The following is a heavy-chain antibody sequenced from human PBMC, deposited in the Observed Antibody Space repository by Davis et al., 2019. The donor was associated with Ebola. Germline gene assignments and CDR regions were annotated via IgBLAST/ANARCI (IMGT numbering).Heavy chain of an antibody. V-gene: IGHV1-2*04. D-gene: IGHD6-13*01. J-gene: IGHJ5*02. Sequence: ASVKVSCKASGYTFTGYYMHWVRQAPGQGLEWMGWINPNSGGTNFAQKFQGWVTMTRDTSISTAYMELSRLRSDDTAVYYCARDSSSYDKECWFDPWGQGTLVTVSS. CDR1: GYTFTGYY. CDR3: ARDSSSYDKECWFDP. CDR2: INPNSGGT.